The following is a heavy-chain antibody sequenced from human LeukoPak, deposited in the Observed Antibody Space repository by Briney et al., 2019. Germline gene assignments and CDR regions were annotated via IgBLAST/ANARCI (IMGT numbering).Heavy chain of an antibody. J-gene: IGHJ1*01. CDR2: IRSKAYGGTT. Sequence: KPGGSLRLSCTASGFTFGDYAMSWVRQAPGKGLEWVGFIRSKAYGGTTEYAASVKGRFTISRDDSKSIAYLQMNSLKTEDTAVYYCTSLYSGSYWPPEYFQHWGQGTLVTVSS. CDR3: TSLYSGSYWPPEYFQH. D-gene: IGHD1-26*01. V-gene: IGHV3-49*04. CDR1: GFTFGDYA.